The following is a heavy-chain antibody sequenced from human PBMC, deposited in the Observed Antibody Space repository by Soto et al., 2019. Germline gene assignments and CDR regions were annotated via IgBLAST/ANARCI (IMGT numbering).Heavy chain of an antibody. CDR1: GGSISSGPYS. CDR2: FYYSGST. Sequence: SETLSLTCTVSGGSISSGPYSWGWIRQPPGKGLEWIGTFYYSGSTYYNPSLESRVTISVDTSKNQFSLKVSSVTAADTAVYYCARQRRDFDYWGQGSLVTVSS. J-gene: IGHJ4*02. V-gene: IGHV4-39*01. CDR3: ARQRRDFDY.